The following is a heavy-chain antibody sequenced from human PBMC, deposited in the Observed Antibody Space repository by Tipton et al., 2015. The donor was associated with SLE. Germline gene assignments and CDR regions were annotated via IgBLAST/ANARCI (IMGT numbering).Heavy chain of an antibody. CDR1: GDSLSSNNYY. CDR2: IHYAGGT. D-gene: IGHD1-1*01. CDR3: ATGHFDF. Sequence: TLSLTCSVSGDSLSSNNYYWGWIRQSPAQGLEWIGTIHYAGGTYYNPSLRSRVAVSMDTSRNQFSLRLKSVTAADTAVYYCATGHFDFWGQGRLVTVSS. J-gene: IGHJ5*01. V-gene: IGHV4-39*07.